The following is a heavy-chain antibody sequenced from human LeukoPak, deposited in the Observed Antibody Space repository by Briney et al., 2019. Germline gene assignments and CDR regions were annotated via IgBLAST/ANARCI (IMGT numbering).Heavy chain of an antibody. CDR1: GGTFSSYA. V-gene: IGHV1-69*06. CDR3: ARGPDWFDP. Sequence: SVKVSCKAAGGTFSSYAISWVRQGPGQGLEWMGGIIPIFGTANYAQKFQGRVTITADKSTSTAYMELSSLRSDDTAVYYCARGPDWFDPWGQGTLLTVSS. J-gene: IGHJ5*02. CDR2: IIPIFGTA.